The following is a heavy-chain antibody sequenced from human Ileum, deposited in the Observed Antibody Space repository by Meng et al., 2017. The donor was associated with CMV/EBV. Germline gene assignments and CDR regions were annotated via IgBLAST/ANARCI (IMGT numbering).Heavy chain of an antibody. CDR1: VWSFSGYY. J-gene: IGHJ4*02. CDR2: LNHRGFI. CDR3: RSTLFRGDVYYSDS. Sequence: VVFVWSFSGYYWSWVRQSLGEVLEWIGELNHRGFINSDPSLTSRATISEDTSKNQFSLNLKSVTAADTAVYYCRSTLFRGDVYYSDSWGQGTLVTVSS. V-gene: IGHV4-34*01. D-gene: IGHD3-10*01.